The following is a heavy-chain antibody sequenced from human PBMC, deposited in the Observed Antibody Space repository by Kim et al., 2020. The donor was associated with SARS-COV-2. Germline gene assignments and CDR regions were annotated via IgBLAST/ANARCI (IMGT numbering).Heavy chain of an antibody. CDR3: AKKDNNDAFDI. D-gene: IGHD1-1*01. CDR1: GFTFADYA. CDR2: SSWSSGII. J-gene: IGHJ3*02. Sequence: GGSLRLSCAGSGFTFADYAMHWVRQAPGKGLEWVSGSSWSSGIIAYADSVKGRFTISRDNAKNSLYLQMNSLRPEDTALYYCAKKDNNDAFDIWGQGTMVTVSS. V-gene: IGHV3-9*01.